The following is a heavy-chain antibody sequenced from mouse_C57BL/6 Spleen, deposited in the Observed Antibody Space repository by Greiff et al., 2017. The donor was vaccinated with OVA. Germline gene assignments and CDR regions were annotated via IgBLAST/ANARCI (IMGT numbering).Heavy chain of an antibody. CDR3: ARRDGPYYAMDY. CDR2: INPSSGYT. Sequence: VKLQESGAELARPGASVKMSCKASGYTFTSYTMHWVKQRPGQGLEWIGYINPSSGYTKYNQKFKDKATLTADKSSSTAYMQLSSLTSEDSAVYYCARRDGPYYAMDYWGQGTSVTVSS. V-gene: IGHV1-4*01. CDR1: GYTFTSYT. D-gene: IGHD2-3*01. J-gene: IGHJ4*01.